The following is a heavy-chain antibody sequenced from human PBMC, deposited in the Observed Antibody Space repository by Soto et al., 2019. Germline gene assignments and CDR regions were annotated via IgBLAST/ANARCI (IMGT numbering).Heavy chain of an antibody. CDR3: ARPLYYYDSSGSHDAFDI. Sequence: PGESLKISCKGSGYSFTCYWIGWVRQMPGKGLEWMGIIYPGDSDTRYSPSFQGQVTISADKSISTAYLQWSSLKASDTAMYYCARPLYYYDSSGSHDAFDIWGQGTMVTVSS. V-gene: IGHV5-51*01. CDR1: GYSFTCYW. D-gene: IGHD3-22*01. CDR2: IYPGDSDT. J-gene: IGHJ3*02.